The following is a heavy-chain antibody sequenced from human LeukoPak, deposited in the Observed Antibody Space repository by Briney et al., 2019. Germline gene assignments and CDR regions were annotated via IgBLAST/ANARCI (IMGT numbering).Heavy chain of an antibody. Sequence: SETLSLTCTVSGGSISSYYWSWIRQPPGKGLEWIGSIYYSGSTYYNPSLKSRVTISVDTSKNQFSLKLSSVTAADTAVYYCARGPSIAARPVLDNWFDPWGQGTLVTVSS. CDR1: GGSISSYY. J-gene: IGHJ5*02. D-gene: IGHD6-6*01. CDR2: IYYSGST. V-gene: IGHV4-39*01. CDR3: ARGPSIAARPVLDNWFDP.